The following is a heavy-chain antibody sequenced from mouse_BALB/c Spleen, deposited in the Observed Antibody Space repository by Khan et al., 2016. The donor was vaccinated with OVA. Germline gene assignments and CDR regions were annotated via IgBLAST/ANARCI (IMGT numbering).Heavy chain of an antibody. V-gene: IGHV4-1*02. D-gene: IGHD2-14*01. J-gene: IGHJ3*01. CDR1: GFDFSRYW. Sequence: EVKLLESGGGLVQPGGSLKLSCAASGFDFSRYWMSWVRQAPGKGLEWIGEINPDSSTINYTPSLKDKFIISRDNAKNTLYLQMSKMRSEDTALYYCARPYRYDGRAWFAYGGQGTLVTVSA. CDR3: ARPYRYDGRAWFAY. CDR2: INPDSSTI.